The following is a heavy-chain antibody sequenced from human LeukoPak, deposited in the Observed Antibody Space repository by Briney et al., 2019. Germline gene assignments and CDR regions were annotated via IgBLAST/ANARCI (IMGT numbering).Heavy chain of an antibody. CDR1: GGFISSGGYY. D-gene: IGHD3-9*01. J-gene: IGHJ3*02. V-gene: IGHV4-31*03. CDR2: IYHSGST. Sequence: SETLSLTCTVSGGFISSGGYYWSWIRQHPGKGLEWIGYIYHSGSTYYNPSLKSRVTISVDTSKNQFSLKLSSVTAADTAVYYCAREVLSSYYDILTGYHPMGAFDIWGQGTMVTVSS. CDR3: AREVLSSYYDILTGYHPMGAFDI.